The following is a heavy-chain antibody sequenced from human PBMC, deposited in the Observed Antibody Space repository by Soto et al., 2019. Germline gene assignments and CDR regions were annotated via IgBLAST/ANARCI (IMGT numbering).Heavy chain of an antibody. CDR2: ISGSGGST. Sequence: EVQLLESGGGLVQPGGSLRLSCAASGFSFSSYAMRWVRQAPGKGLEWVSAISGSGGSTYYADSVKGRFTISRDNSKNTLCLQMNSLRAEDTAVYYCAKRGSGSYYDYWGQGTLVPVSS. CDR3: AKRGSGSYYDY. V-gene: IGHV3-23*01. J-gene: IGHJ4*02. D-gene: IGHD1-26*01. CDR1: GFSFSSYA.